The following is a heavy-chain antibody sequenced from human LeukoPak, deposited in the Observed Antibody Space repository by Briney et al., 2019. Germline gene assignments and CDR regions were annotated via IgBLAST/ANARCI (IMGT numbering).Heavy chain of an antibody. CDR1: GGSISSSSYY. D-gene: IGHD6-19*01. V-gene: IGHV4-39*01. CDR3: ARHYSSSGWAHNWFDP. CDR2: IYYSGST. J-gene: IGHJ5*02. Sequence: PSETLSLTCTVSGGSISSSSYYWGWIRQPPGKGLEWIGSIYYSGSTYYNPSLKSRVTISVDTSKNQFSLKLSSVTAPDTAVYYCARHYSSSGWAHNWFDPWGQGTLVTVSS.